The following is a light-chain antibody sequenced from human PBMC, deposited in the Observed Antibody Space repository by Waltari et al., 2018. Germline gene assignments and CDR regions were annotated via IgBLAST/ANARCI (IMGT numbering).Light chain of an antibody. V-gene: IGKV3D-7*01. CDR2: RIS. CDR3: QQGNSIPYT. Sequence: EIVLTQSPTSMAVSQGERVTISCTASSSVTTSYLHWYQQKPGFPPRLLVYRISSLASGVPARFSGSGSGTSYTLTISSMEAEDAAKYDCQQGNSIPYTFGQGTKVEIK. J-gene: IGKJ2*01. CDR1: SSVTTSY.